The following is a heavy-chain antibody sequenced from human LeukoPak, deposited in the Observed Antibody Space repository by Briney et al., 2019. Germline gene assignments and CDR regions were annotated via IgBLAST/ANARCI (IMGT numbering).Heavy chain of an antibody. V-gene: IGHV3-23*01. CDR1: GFTFSSYA. J-gene: IGHJ4*02. CDR3: ATLLGYCGGDCYPDY. Sequence: GGSLRLSCAASGFTFSSYAMSWVRQAPGKGLEWVSAISGSGGSTYYADSVKGRFTISRDNSKNTLYLQMNGLRAEDTAVYYCATLLGYCGGDCYPDYWGQGTLVTVSS. D-gene: IGHD2-21*02. CDR2: ISGSGGST.